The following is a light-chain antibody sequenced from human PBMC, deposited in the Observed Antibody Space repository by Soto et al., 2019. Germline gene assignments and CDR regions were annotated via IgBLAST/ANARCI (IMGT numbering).Light chain of an antibody. V-gene: IGKV2-30*02. J-gene: IGKJ1*01. CDR1: QSLIHSDGSTY. Sequence: DVVMTQSPLSLPVTLGQPASISCRSSQSLIHSDGSTYLSWFHQRPGQSPRRLIYEVSDRDSGVPDSFSGSVSGTDFTLKISRVEAEDVGVYYCMQGTHWPWTFGQGTEVEIK. CDR2: EVS. CDR3: MQGTHWPWT.